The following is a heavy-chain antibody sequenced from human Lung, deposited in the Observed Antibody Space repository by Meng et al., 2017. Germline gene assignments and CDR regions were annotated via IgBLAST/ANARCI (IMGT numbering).Heavy chain of an antibody. D-gene: IGHD6-13*01. V-gene: IGHV3-33*01. CDR3: ARGGWYSSSSRVDY. J-gene: IGHJ4*02. Sequence: QVRRVQAGCGVGQPAGGRTLFCHASGCTFSRYGMHWVRQAPGKWQEWVAVIWNDGSNKYYADSVKGRFTTSRDNSKNTLYLQMNSLRAEDTAVYYCARGGWYSSSSRVDYWGQGTLVTVSS. CDR1: GCTFSRYG. CDR2: IWNDGSNK.